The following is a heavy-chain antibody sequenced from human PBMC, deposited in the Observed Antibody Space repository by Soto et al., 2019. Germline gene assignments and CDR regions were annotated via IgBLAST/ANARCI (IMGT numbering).Heavy chain of an antibody. Sequence: GGSLRLSCAASGFTFSSYSMNWVRQAPGKGLEWVSSISSSSSYIYYADSVKGRFTISRDNAKNSLYLQMNSLRAEDTAVYYCARSSSWYHDAFDIWGQGTMVTVS. V-gene: IGHV3-21*01. CDR2: ISSSSSYI. CDR3: ARSSSWYHDAFDI. J-gene: IGHJ3*02. D-gene: IGHD6-13*01. CDR1: GFTFSSYS.